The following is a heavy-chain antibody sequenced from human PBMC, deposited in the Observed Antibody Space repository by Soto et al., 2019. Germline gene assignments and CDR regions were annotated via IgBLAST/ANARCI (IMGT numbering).Heavy chain of an antibody. Sequence: SETLSLTCTVSGGSISSYYWSWIRQPPGKGLEWIGYIYYSGSTNYNPSLKSRVTISVDTSKNQFSLKLSSVTAADTAVYYCASYDYISYYFDYWGQGTLVTVSS. V-gene: IGHV4-59*08. J-gene: IGHJ4*02. D-gene: IGHD3-16*01. CDR3: ASYDYISYYFDY. CDR2: IYYSGST. CDR1: GGSISSYY.